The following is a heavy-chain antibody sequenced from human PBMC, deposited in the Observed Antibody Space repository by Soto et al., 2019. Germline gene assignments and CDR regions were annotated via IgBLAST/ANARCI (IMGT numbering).Heavy chain of an antibody. D-gene: IGHD1-7*01. V-gene: IGHV4-30-2*01. CDR3: ARAGAGTRENYYYYGMDV. Sequence: LSLTCAVSGGSISSGGYSWSWIRQPPGKGLEWIGYIYHSGSTYYNPSLKSRVTISVDRSKNQFSLKLSSVTAADTAVYYCARAGAGTRENYYYYGMDVWGQGTTVTVSS. J-gene: IGHJ6*02. CDR2: IYHSGST. CDR1: GGSISSGGYS.